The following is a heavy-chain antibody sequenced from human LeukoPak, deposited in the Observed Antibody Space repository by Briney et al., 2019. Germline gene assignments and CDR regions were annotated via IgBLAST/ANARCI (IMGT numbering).Heavy chain of an antibody. V-gene: IGHV3-23*01. J-gene: IGHJ4*02. CDR1: GFTFSNYA. CDR3: AKEPRDCTGGTCPSAGGYYFAS. Sequence: PGGSLRLSCAAPGFTFSNYAMSWVRQAPGKGLEWISGISGSGGSTYYADSVKGRFTISRDNSKNTLYLQMNSLRAEDAAVFYCAKEPRDCTGGTCPSAGGYYFASWGQGNLVAVSS. CDR2: ISGSGGST. D-gene: IGHD2-8*02.